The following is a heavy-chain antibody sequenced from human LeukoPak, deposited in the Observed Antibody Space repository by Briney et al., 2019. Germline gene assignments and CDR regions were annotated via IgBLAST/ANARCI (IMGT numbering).Heavy chain of an antibody. CDR2: ISGSGDST. V-gene: IGHV3-23*01. J-gene: IGHJ1*01. D-gene: IGHD2-15*01. CDR3: AKDGPLTRGLLDLAEYFQQ. CDR1: GFTLSSYA. Sequence: GGSLRLSCAASGFTLSSYAMSWVRQAPGKGLEWVSAISGSGDSTYYAHSVKGRFTISRDNSKNTLYLQRNTLRAEKTGVYYSAKDGPLTRGLLDLAEYFQQWGQGTLVTASS.